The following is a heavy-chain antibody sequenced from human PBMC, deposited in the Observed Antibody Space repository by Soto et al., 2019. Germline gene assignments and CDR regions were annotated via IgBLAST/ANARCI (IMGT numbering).Heavy chain of an antibody. CDR1: GFTVSSNY. V-gene: IGHV3-53*01. Sequence: GGSLRLSCAASGFTVSSNYMSWVRQAPGKGLEWVSVIYSGGSTYYADSVKGRFTISRDNSKNTLYLQMNSLRAEDTAVYYCARDGLKTQGYYYGMDVWGQGTTVTVSS. CDR2: IYSGGST. D-gene: IGHD5-12*01. J-gene: IGHJ6*02. CDR3: ARDGLKTQGYYYGMDV.